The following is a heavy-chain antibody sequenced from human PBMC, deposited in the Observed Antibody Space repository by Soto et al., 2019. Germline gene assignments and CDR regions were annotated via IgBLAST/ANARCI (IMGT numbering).Heavy chain of an antibody. V-gene: IGHV3-30*04. CDR2: ISFDGSNK. CDR1: GFTFSYYP. Sequence: QMQVVESGGGAIQPGRSLRLSSAASGFTFSYYPMHWVRQAPGKGLDWVAVISFDGSNKYYADSVRGRFTISRDNAKNPFFLQINSLRGEDTPVYYSARVPRDMVAILYIYPLDGRDPLSDMVVWGQGTTVTVSS. J-gene: IGHJ6*02. D-gene: IGHD5-12*01. CDR3: ARVPRDMVAILYIYPLDGRDPLSDMVV.